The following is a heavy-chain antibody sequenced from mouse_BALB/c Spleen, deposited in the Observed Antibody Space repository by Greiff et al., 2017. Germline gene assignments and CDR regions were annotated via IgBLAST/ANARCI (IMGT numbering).Heavy chain of an antibody. Sequence: QVQLQQSGAELVRPGVSVKISCKGSGYTFTDYAMHWVKQSHAKSLEWIGVISTYYGDASYNQKFKGKATMTVDKSSSTAYMELARLTSEDSAIYYCATTVVARYAMDYWGQGTSVTVSS. J-gene: IGHJ4*01. V-gene: IGHV1S137*01. CDR3: ATTVVARYAMDY. D-gene: IGHD1-1*01. CDR1: GYTFTDYA. CDR2: ISTYYGDA.